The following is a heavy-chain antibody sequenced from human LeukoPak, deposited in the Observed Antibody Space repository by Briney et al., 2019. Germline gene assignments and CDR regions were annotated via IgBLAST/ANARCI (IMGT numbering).Heavy chain of an antibody. CDR3: AKGLPPIGYYDSSGHNAFDI. CDR2: ISDTTIST. D-gene: IGHD3-22*01. Sequence: GGSLRLSCAASGFTFSNYAMNWVRQAPGKGLEWVAYISDTTISTYYADSVKGRFTISRDNSKNTLYLQMNSLRAEDTAVYYCAKGLPPIGYYDSSGHNAFDIWGQGTMVTVSP. V-gene: IGHV3-23*01. CDR1: GFTFSNYA. J-gene: IGHJ3*02.